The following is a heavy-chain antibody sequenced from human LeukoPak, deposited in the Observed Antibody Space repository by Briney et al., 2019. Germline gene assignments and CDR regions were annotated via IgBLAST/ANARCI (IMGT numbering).Heavy chain of an antibody. Sequence: GASVKVSCNASGYSFTSYDINWVRQAPGQGPEWMGWVNPKTGNTGYKQKFQARVTITRDTSISAAYMELSSLRSEDTAVYYCARGPYGSGNYLHYFDYWGQGTPVTVSS. CDR1: GYSFTSYD. D-gene: IGHD3-10*01. CDR3: ARGPYGSGNYLHYFDY. CDR2: VNPKTGNT. V-gene: IGHV1-8*01. J-gene: IGHJ4*02.